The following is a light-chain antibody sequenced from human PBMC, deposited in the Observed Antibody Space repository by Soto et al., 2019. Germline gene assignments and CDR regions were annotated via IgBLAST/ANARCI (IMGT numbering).Light chain of an antibody. V-gene: IGKV3-20*01. CDR1: ESVSTNY. CDR3: HQYGSVPLT. J-gene: IGKJ4*01. CDR2: GAS. Sequence: EIVLTQSPGTLSLSPAERATLSCRASESVSTNYLAWYQQKPGQAPRLLISGASSRATGIPDRFSGSGSGADFTLTINRLEPEDFAVYYCHQYGSVPLTFGGGTKVEIK.